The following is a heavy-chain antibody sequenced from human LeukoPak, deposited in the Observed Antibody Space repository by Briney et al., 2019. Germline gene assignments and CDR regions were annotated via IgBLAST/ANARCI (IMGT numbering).Heavy chain of an antibody. CDR3: ARDKSHCSSTSCYMSFPYGMDV. CDR1: GGSISDNY. D-gene: IGHD2-2*02. V-gene: IGHV4-59*12. Sequence: SETLSLTCTVSGGSISDNYWSWIRQPPGKGLEWIGYAYYSGHTNYNSSLKSRVTMSLDTSKSQFSLRLSSVTAADTAVYFCARDKSHCSSTSCYMSFPYGMDVWGQGTTVTVPS. J-gene: IGHJ6*02. CDR2: AYYSGHT.